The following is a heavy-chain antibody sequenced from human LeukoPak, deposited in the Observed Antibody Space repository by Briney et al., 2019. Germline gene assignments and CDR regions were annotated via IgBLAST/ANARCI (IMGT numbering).Heavy chain of an antibody. Sequence: GASVKVSCKASGYTFSDYAFHWVRQAPGQRLEWMGWIDTDNGNTKYSQNFQGRVTLIRDTSATTAYMERSSLRSEDTAVYYCARNRRGGGELSPPDYWGQGTLVTVSS. V-gene: IGHV1-3*04. CDR1: GYTFSDYA. D-gene: IGHD3-16*02. J-gene: IGHJ4*02. CDR3: ARNRRGGGELSPPDY. CDR2: IDTDNGNT.